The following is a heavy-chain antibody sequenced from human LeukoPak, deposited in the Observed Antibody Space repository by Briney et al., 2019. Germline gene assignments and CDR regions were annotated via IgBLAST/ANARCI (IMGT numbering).Heavy chain of an antibody. CDR2: INPNSGGT. D-gene: IGHD6-19*01. Sequence: ASVTVSYRASGYPLTGYYMHWVRQAPGPGLEWMGWINPNSGGTNYTQKFQGRVSMTRDTPISTAYMELSRLRSDDTAGYYCARDFNSSGFRPGGYYYYMDVWGKGTTVTISS. CDR1: GYPLTGYY. CDR3: ARDFNSSGFRPGGYYYYMDV. V-gene: IGHV1-2*02. J-gene: IGHJ6*03.